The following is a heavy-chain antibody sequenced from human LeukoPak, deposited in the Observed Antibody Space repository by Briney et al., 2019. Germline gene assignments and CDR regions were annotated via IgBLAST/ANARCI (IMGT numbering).Heavy chain of an antibody. J-gene: IGHJ4*02. Sequence: PGGSLRLSCAASGFTFDDYAMHWVRQAPGKGLEWVSGISWNSGNINYADSVKGRFTISRDNAKNSLYLQMNSLRAEDTALYYCAKALYSNIAGQDYFNYWGQGIPVAVSS. V-gene: IGHV3-9*01. D-gene: IGHD6-13*01. CDR2: ISWNSGNI. CDR1: GFTFDDYA. CDR3: AKALYSNIAGQDYFNY.